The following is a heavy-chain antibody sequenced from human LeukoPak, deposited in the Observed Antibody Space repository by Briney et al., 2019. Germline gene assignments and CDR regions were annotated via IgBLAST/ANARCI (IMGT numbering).Heavy chain of an antibody. CDR3: AMYVQLERLGLVDY. CDR1: GGSISSSNW. J-gene: IGHJ4*02. Sequence: PSGTLSLTCAVSGGSISSSNWWSWVRQPPGKGLEWIGEIYHSGSTNYNPSLKSRVTISVDKSKNQFSLKLSSVTAADTAVYYCAMYVQLERLGLVDYWGQGTLVTVSS. CDR2: IYHSGST. V-gene: IGHV4-4*02. D-gene: IGHD1-1*01.